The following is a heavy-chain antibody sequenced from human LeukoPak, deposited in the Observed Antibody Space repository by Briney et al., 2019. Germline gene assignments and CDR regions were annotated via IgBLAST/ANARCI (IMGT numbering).Heavy chain of an antibody. CDR3: ARAPQSSGYYYGVSFFDY. Sequence: SETLSLTCAVYGGSFSGYYWSWIRQPPGKGLEWIGEINHSGSTNYNPSLKSRVTISVDTSKNQFSLKLSSVTAADTAVYYCARAPQSSGYYYGVSFFDYWGQGTLVTVSS. D-gene: IGHD3-22*01. J-gene: IGHJ4*02. CDR1: GGSFSGYY. CDR2: INHSGST. V-gene: IGHV4-34*01.